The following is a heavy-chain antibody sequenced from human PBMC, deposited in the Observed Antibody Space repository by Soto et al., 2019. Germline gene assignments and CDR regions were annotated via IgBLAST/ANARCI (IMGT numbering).Heavy chain of an antibody. CDR2: ISAYNGNT. Sequence: ASVKVSCKASGYTFTSYGISWVRQAPGQGLEWMGWISAYNGNTNYAQKLQGRVTMTTDTSTSKAYMELRSLRSDDTAVYYCARDLTGTTPFGYYYYGMDVWGQGTTVTVSS. CDR3: ARDLTGTTPFGYYYYGMDV. D-gene: IGHD1-7*01. CDR1: GYTFTSYG. V-gene: IGHV1-18*01. J-gene: IGHJ6*02.